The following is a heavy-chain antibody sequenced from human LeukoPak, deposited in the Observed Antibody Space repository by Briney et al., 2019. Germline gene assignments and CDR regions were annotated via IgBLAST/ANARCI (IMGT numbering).Heavy chain of an antibody. V-gene: IGHV1-2*02. D-gene: IGHD2-2*01. CDR3: VRDRVNIVVVPAAMAYYYYYMDV. Sequence: ASVKVSCKASGYTFTVYYMHWVRHAPGQGLEWMGWINPNSGGTNYAQKFQGRVTMTRDTSISTAYMELSRLRSDDTAVYYCVRDRVNIVVVPAAMAYYYYYMDVWGKGTTVTVSS. CDR2: INPNSGGT. J-gene: IGHJ6*03. CDR1: GYTFTVYY.